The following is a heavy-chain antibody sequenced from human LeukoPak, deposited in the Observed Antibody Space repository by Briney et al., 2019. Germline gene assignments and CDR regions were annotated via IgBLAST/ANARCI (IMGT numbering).Heavy chain of an antibody. CDR3: ARYFDNTAYSWRRFDY. V-gene: IGHV3-7*01. D-gene: IGHD2-21*02. CDR1: GFTFSNFW. CDR2: IRQDGGDK. J-gene: IGHJ4*02. Sequence: GGSLRLSCAASGFTFSNFWMTWVRQAPGKGPEWLATIRQDGGDKWYVDSVKGRFTISRDNAKNSLYLQMNSLRAEDTAVYYCARYFDNTAYSWRRFDYWGQGAPDIVSS.